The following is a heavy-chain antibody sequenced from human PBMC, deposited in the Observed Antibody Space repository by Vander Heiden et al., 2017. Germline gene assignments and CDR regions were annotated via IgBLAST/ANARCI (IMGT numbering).Heavy chain of an antibody. CDR2: SSSSGNHI. CDR3: ARDMGKYSSGWPVDY. CDR1: GFTPSSYS. Sequence: EVKVVESGGGLVKPGGSLRLSCAASGFTPSSYSMNWVRQAPGKGLEWVASSSSSGNHIFYADSVKGRFTISRDNAKNSLFLQMNSLRAEDTAVFYCARDMGKYSSGWPVDYWGQGTLVTVSS. D-gene: IGHD6-19*01. V-gene: IGHV3-21*01. J-gene: IGHJ4*02.